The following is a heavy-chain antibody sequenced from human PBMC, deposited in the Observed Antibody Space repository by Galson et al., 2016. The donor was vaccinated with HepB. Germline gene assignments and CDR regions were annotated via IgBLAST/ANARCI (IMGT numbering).Heavy chain of an antibody. CDR2: ISGSRGNT. CDR3: AKVGWREYDGY. Sequence: SLRLSCAASGFTFSDPWMTWVRQAPGKGLEWVSSISGSRGNTYYADFVKGWFTISRDNSKNTVYLQMSSLRVDDTAVYYCAKVGWREYDGYWGQGTLVTVSS. J-gene: IGHJ4*02. CDR1: GFTFSDPW. D-gene: IGHD3-10*01. V-gene: IGHV3-23*01.